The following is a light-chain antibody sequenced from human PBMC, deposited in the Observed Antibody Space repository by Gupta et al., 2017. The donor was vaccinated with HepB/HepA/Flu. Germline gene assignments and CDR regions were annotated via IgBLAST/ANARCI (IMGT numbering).Light chain of an antibody. CDR2: GTS. CDR1: RSISTY. J-gene: IGKJ4*01. CDR3: HQCDNPPLT. Sequence: DTQPTQSPSSLSTSVGDRVTITCRTSRSISTYLNWYQQKPGKAPNLLIYGTSSLQSGVPARFSGSGSVTDFTPTISSVQPEDVATYCCHQCDNPPLTFDEGTKVEIK. V-gene: IGKV1-39*01.